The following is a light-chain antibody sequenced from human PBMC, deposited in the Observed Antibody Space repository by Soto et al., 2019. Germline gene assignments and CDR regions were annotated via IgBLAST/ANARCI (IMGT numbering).Light chain of an antibody. CDR3: HQYYSSIT. V-gene: IGKV3-20*01. CDR1: QDVDSNF. CDR2: GSS. Sequence: EIVLTQSPGTLSLSPGERATLSCRASQDVDSNFLAWYQQRPGQAPRLLIYGSSRRATGIPDRFSGSGSVTDFTLTISRVGPEDIAVYFCHQYYSSITCGGGTKVEVK. J-gene: IGKJ4*01.